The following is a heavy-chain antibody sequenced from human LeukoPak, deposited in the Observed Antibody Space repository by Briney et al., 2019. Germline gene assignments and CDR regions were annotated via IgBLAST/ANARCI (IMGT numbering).Heavy chain of an antibody. D-gene: IGHD3-16*01. V-gene: IGHV3-7*03. Sequence: GGSLRLSCAASGFTFSSYWMNWARQAPGRGLEWVASINHNGNVNYYVDSVKGRFTISRDNAKNSLHLQMSNLRAEDTAVYFCARGGGLDVWGQGATVTVSS. J-gene: IGHJ6*02. CDR2: INHNGNVN. CDR1: GFTFSSYW. CDR3: ARGGGLDV.